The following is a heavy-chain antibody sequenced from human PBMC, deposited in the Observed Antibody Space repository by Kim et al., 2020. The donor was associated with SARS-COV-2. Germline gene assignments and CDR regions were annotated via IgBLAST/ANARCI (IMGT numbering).Heavy chain of an antibody. J-gene: IGHJ6*02. CDR3: ARDRSRLMDV. V-gene: IGHV1-46*01. D-gene: IGHD1-26*01. CDR2: ST. Sequence: STSYAQKFQGRVTMTRDTSTSTVYMELSSLRSEDTAVYYCARDRSRLMDVWGQGTTVTVSS.